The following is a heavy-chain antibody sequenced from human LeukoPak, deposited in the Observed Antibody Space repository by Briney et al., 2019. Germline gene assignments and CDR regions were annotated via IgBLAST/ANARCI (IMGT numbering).Heavy chain of an antibody. CDR1: GFTFDDYA. J-gene: IGHJ3*01. Sequence: GRSLRLSCEASGFTFDDYAMHWVRQAPGKGLEWVSQISWNSGTMAYADSVEGRFTIFRDNAKNSLYLQMNSLRAEDTALYYCARGVVVDDAFDVWGQGTMVTVSS. CDR3: ARGVVVDDAFDV. D-gene: IGHD2-15*01. CDR2: ISWNSGTM. V-gene: IGHV3-9*01.